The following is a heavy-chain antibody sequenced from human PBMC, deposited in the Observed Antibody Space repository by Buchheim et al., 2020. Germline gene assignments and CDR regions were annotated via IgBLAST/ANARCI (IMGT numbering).Heavy chain of an antibody. V-gene: IGHV6-1*01. CDR2: TYYRSKWKY. J-gene: IGHJ4*02. CDR1: GDSVSSNIAA. D-gene: IGHD3-16*01. Sequence: QVQLQQSGPGLLKPSQTLSLTCAISGDSVSSNIAAWHWIRQSPSRRLEWLGRTYYRSKWKYDYAEYVKSRITISPETSKNQFSLQLNSVTPEDTAVYYYARGAYDISWQWGQGTL. CDR3: ARGAYDISWQ.